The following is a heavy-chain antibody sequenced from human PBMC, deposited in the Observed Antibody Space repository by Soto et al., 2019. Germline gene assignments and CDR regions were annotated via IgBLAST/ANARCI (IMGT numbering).Heavy chain of an antibody. CDR2: IIPIFGTA. J-gene: IGHJ4*02. Sequence: SVKVSCKASGGTFSSYAISWVRQAPGQGLEWMGGIIPIFGTANYAQKFQGRVTITADESTSTAYMELSSLRSEDTAVYYCARGGYYDSSGYWSFDYWGQGTLVTLSS. D-gene: IGHD3-22*01. CDR1: GGTFSSYA. CDR3: ARGGYYDSSGYWSFDY. V-gene: IGHV1-69*13.